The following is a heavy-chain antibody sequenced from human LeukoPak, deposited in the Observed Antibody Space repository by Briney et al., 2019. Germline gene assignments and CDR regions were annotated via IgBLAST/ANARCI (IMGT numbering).Heavy chain of an antibody. D-gene: IGHD6-13*01. Sequence: GESLKISCKGSGYSFTSYWISWVRQMHGKGLEWMGRIDPSDSYTNYSPSFQGHVTISADKSISTAYLQWSSLKASDTAMYYCARHWFSESSSSWYAWGQGTLVTVSS. J-gene: IGHJ4*02. V-gene: IGHV5-10-1*01. CDR3: ARHWFSESSSSWYA. CDR2: IDPSDSYT. CDR1: GYSFTSYW.